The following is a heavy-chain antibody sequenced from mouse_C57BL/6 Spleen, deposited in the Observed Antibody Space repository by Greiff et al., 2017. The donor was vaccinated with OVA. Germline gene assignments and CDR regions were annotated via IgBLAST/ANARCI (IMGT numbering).Heavy chain of an antibody. CDR3: ARGNYYYGRDY. Sequence: EVKLVESGAELVKPGASVKLSCTASGFNIKDYYMHWVKQRTEQGLEWIGRIDPEDGETKYDPKFQGKATITADTSSNTAYLQLSSLTSEDTAGYYCARGNYYYGRDYWGQVTSVTVSS. J-gene: IGHJ4*01. CDR2: IDPEDGET. V-gene: IGHV14-2*01. CDR1: GFNIKDYY.